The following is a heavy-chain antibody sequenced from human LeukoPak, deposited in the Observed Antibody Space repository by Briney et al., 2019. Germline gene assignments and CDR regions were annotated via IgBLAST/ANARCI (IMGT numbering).Heavy chain of an antibody. D-gene: IGHD3-10*01. J-gene: IGHJ4*02. Sequence: GGSLRLSCAASGFTFDDYAMHWVRQAPGKGLEWVSLISWDGGSTYYADSVKGRFTISRDNSKNSLYLQMNSLRAEDTALYYCAKDIRGSGSYYYDYWGRGTLVTVSS. CDR2: ISWDGGST. V-gene: IGHV3-43D*03. CDR1: GFTFDDYA. CDR3: AKDIRGSGSYYYDY.